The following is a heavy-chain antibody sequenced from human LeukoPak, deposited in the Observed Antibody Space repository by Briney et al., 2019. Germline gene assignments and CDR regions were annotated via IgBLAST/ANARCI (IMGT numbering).Heavy chain of an antibody. Sequence: PGGSLRLSCAASGFTFSSYAMHWVRQAPGKGLEWVAVISYDGSNKYYADSVKGRFTISRDNSKNTLYLQMNSLRAEDTAVYYCAKAARSDSTDYWGQGTLVTVSS. J-gene: IGHJ4*02. CDR1: GFTFSSYA. CDR2: ISYDGSNK. D-gene: IGHD2-21*02. CDR3: AKAARSDSTDY. V-gene: IGHV3-30*04.